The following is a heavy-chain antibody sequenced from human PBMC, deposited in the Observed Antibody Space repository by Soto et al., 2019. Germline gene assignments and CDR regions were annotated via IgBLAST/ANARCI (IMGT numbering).Heavy chain of an antibody. V-gene: IGHV4-59*06. CDR2: IYHIGSP. CDR3: VRDRALDSSGHWFDS. CDR1: GGSISRYY. D-gene: IGHD6-19*01. J-gene: IGHJ5*01. Sequence: SETLSLTCSVSGGSISRYYWSWIRQPPGKGLEWIGYIYHIGSPSYNPSLKSRLSMSLDTSKNQFSLNLTSVTAADTAIYYCVRDRALDSSGHWFDSWGQGTLVTVSS.